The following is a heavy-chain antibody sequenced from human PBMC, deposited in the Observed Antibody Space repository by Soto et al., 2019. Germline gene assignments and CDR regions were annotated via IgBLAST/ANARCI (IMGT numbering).Heavy chain of an antibody. J-gene: IGHJ5*02. CDR2: INPNSGGT. CDR3: ARGGDLYCSGGSCYSWFDP. V-gene: IGHV1-2*04. D-gene: IGHD2-15*01. Sequence: QVQLVQSGAEVKKPGASVKVSCKASGYTFTGYYMHWVRQAPGQGLEWMGWINPNSGGTNYAQKFQGWVIMTRVTFIRTAYMKLSRLRSDDTAVYYCARGGDLYCSGGSCYSWFDPWGQGTLVTVSS. CDR1: GYTFTGYY.